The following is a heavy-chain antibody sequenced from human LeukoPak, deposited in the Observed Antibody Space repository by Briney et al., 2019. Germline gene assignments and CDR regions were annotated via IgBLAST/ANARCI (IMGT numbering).Heavy chain of an antibody. CDR1: GYTFSSYV. D-gene: IGHD4-17*01. CDR2: ISTKPGDS. CDR3: ARTMTTLPTHGELDL. V-gene: IGHV1-18*01. J-gene: IGHJ5*02. Sequence: GASVKVSCKASGYTFSSYVLSWVRQAPGQGLEWMGRISTKPGDSVYAQKLQGRVAMTTGTSTSTAYLELRSLSSDDTAVYYCARTMTTLPTHGELDLWGQGTQVTVSS.